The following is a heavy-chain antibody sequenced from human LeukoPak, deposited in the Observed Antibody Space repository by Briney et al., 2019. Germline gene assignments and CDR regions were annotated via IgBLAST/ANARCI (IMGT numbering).Heavy chain of an antibody. V-gene: IGHV4-4*07. CDR2: IYTSGST. J-gene: IGHJ3*02. D-gene: IGHD6-6*01. CDR3: ARGRSSSPQGVAFDI. CDR1: GGSISSYY. Sequence: SETLSLTCTVSGGSISSYYWSWIRQPAGKGLEWIGSIYTSGSTNYNPSLKSRVTMSVDTSKNQFSLKLSSVTAADTAVYYCARGRSSSPQGVAFDIWGQGTMVTVSS.